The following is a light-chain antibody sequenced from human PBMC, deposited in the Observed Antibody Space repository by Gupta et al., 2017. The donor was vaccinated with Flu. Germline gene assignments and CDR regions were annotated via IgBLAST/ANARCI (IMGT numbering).Light chain of an antibody. CDR3: QQQYSLPLT. J-gene: IGKJ3*01. CDR2: DAS. Sequence: DIQMTQSPSSLSASLGDRVTITCQASQEIDNYLNSYHQLPGKAPKLLLYDASNALTDVPSTFIGSRSSTDISFIIIGRQPEDVATSCFQQQYSLPLTFGHGTKVEI. CDR1: QEIDNY. V-gene: IGKV1-33*01.